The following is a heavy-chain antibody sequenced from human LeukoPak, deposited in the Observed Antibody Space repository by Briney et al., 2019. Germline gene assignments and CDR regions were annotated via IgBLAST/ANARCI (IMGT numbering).Heavy chain of an antibody. J-gene: IGHJ6*03. CDR2: MNPNSGNT. CDR3: ARMRSITMVRGEQTSYYYYMDV. D-gene: IGHD3-10*01. CDR1: GYTFTSYD. Sequence: ASVKVSCKASGYTFTSYDINWVRQATGQGLEWMGWMNPNSGNTGYAQKFQGRVTITGNTSISTAYMELSSLRSEDTAVYYCARMRSITMVRGEQTSYYYYMDVWGKGTTVTVSS. V-gene: IGHV1-8*03.